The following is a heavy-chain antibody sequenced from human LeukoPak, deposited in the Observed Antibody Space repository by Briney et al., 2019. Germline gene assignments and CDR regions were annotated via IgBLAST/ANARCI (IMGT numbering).Heavy chain of an antibody. CDR2: INPNSGGT. CDR3: ARDPKSPSVLNYYYYMDV. CDR1: GYTFTGYY. J-gene: IGHJ6*03. D-gene: IGHD3-10*01. V-gene: IGHV1-2*02. Sequence: ASVKVSCKASGYTFTGYYMHWVRQAPGQGLEWMGWINPNSGGTNYAQKFQGRVTMTRDTSISTAYMELSRLRSDDTAVYYCARDPKSPSVLNYYYYMDVWGKGTTVTVSS.